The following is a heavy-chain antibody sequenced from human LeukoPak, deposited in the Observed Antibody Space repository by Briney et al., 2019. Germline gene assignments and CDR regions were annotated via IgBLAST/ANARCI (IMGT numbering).Heavy chain of an antibody. Sequence: GASVKVSCKASGYTFTGYYMHWVRQAPGQGPEWMGWINPNSGGTNYAQKFQGRVTMTRDTSISTAYMELSRLRSDDTAVYYCARPRITMVRGVKDPFGYWGQGTLVTVSS. CDR1: GYTFTGYY. V-gene: IGHV1-2*02. J-gene: IGHJ4*02. CDR2: INPNSGGT. CDR3: ARPRITMVRGVKDPFGY. D-gene: IGHD3-10*01.